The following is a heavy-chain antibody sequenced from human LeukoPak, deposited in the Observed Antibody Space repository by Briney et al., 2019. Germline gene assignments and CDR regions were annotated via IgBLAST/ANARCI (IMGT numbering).Heavy chain of an antibody. V-gene: IGHV2-26*01. Sequence: ESGPALVKPTQTLTLTCTFSGFSLSNARMGVRWSRQPPGKALEWLAHIFSNDEKSYSTSLKSRLTISKDTSKSQVVLTMTNMDPVDTATYYCARILLETYSSGWANWFDPWGQGTLVTVSS. CDR2: IFSNDEK. J-gene: IGHJ5*02. CDR1: GFSLSNARMG. CDR3: ARILLETYSSGWANWFDP. D-gene: IGHD6-19*01.